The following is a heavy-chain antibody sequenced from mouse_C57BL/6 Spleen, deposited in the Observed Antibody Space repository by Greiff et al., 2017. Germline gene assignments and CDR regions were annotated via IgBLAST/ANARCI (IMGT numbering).Heavy chain of an antibody. D-gene: IGHD1-1*01. J-gene: IGHJ1*03. CDR3: ARDYCSSYWYFDV. V-gene: IGHV1-26*01. Sequence: VQLQQSGPELVKPGASVKISCKASGYTFTDYYMNWVKQSHGKSLEWIGDINPNNGGTSYNQKFKGKATLTVDKSSSTAYMELRSLTSEDSAVYYCARDYCSSYWYFDVWGTGTTVTVSS. CDR1: GYTFTDYY. CDR2: INPNNGGT.